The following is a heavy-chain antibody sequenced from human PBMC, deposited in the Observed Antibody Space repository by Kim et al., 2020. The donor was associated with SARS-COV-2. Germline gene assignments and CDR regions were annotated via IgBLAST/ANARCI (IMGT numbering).Heavy chain of an antibody. CDR1: GGSISSSSYY. J-gene: IGHJ5*02. CDR3: ARDGGGRYYYGSGSMIDP. Sequence: SETLSLTCTVSGGSISSSSYYWGWIRQPPGKGLEWIGSIYYSGSTYYNPSLKSRVTISVDTSKNQFSLKLSSVTAADTAVYYCARDGGGRYYYGSGSMIDPWGQGTLVTVSS. CDR2: IYYSGST. D-gene: IGHD3-10*01. V-gene: IGHV4-39*07.